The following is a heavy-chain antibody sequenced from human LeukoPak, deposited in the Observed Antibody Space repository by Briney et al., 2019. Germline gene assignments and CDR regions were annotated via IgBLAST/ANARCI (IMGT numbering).Heavy chain of an antibody. CDR2: IYHTGHT. Sequence: PSQTLSLTCAVSGGSISSGIYSWNWIRQPPGMGLEWIGYIYHTGHTYYNPSLKSRVTISLDRSKNQFSLKLSSVTAADTAVYYCARDSGDYPYYFDSWGQGALVTVSS. CDR1: GGSISSGIYS. CDR3: ARDSGDYPYYFDS. D-gene: IGHD3-10*01. J-gene: IGHJ4*02. V-gene: IGHV4-30-2*01.